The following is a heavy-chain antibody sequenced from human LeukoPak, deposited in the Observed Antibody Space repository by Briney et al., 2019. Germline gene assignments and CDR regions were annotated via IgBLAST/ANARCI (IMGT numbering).Heavy chain of an antibody. CDR1: GYTFTHYY. D-gene: IGHD1-26*01. V-gene: IGHV1-2*02. CDR2: INPKSGGT. CDR3: AKDLQWELPRGDALDI. J-gene: IGHJ3*02. Sequence: GASVKVSCKSSGYTFTHYYMHWVRQAPGQGLEWMGWINPKSGGTNYAQNFQGRVTMTRNTSISTAYMELSRLRSDDTAVYYCAKDLQWELPRGDALDIWGQGTMVTVSS.